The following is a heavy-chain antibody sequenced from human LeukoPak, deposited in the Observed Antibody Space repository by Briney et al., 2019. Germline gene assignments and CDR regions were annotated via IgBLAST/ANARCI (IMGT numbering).Heavy chain of an antibody. J-gene: IGHJ3*02. CDR2: ISAYNGNT. D-gene: IGHD3-22*01. CDR1: GYTFTSYG. V-gene: IGHV1-18*01. CDR3: ARRSGRKIVVVNAFDI. Sequence: ASVRVSCKPSGYTFTSYGISWVRQAPGQGLEWMGWISAYNGNTNYAQKLQGRVTMTTDTSTSTAYMELRSLRSDDTAVYYCARRSGRKIVVVNAFDIWGQGTMVTVSS.